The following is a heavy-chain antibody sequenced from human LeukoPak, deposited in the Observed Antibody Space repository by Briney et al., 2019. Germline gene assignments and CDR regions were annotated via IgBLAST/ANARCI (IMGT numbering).Heavy chain of an antibody. D-gene: IGHD1-1*01. J-gene: IGHJ5*02. CDR3: AKRNETEVWFDP. Sequence: ASVKVSCKASGGTFSSYAINWVRQAPGQGLDWMGGIVPIFGTANYAQKFQGRVTITADESTSTAYMELSSLRSEDTAVYYCAKRNETEVWFDPWGQGTLVTVSS. CDR1: GGTFSSYA. CDR2: IVPIFGTA. V-gene: IGHV1-69*13.